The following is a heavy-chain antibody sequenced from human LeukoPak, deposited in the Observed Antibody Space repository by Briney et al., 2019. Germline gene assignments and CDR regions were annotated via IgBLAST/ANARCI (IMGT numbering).Heavy chain of an antibody. CDR1: GGSISSGSYY. V-gene: IGHV4-61*02. J-gene: IGHJ6*03. CDR2: IYTSGST. CDR3: ARDRAGMGYYYYYMDV. D-gene: IGHD3-10*01. Sequence: SETLSLTCTVSGGSISSGSYYWSWIRQPAGKGLEWIGRIYTSGSTNYNPSLKSRVTISVDTSKNQFSLKLSSVTAADTAVYYCARDRAGMGYYYYYMDVWGKGTTVTISS.